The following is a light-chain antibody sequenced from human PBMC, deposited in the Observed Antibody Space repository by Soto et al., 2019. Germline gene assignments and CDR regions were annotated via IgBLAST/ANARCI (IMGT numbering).Light chain of an antibody. Sequence: EIVLTQSPGTLSLSPGERATLSCRASQSVSSSYLAWYQQKPGQAPRLLIYGASSRATGIPARFSGRGSGTDFTLTISRLEPEDFAVYYCQQYCGSPPYTFGQGTKLEIK. V-gene: IGKV3-20*01. CDR3: QQYCGSPPYT. CDR1: QSVSSSY. CDR2: GAS. J-gene: IGKJ2*01.